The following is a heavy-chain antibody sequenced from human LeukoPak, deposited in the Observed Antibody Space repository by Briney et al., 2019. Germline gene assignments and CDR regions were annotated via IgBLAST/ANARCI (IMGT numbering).Heavy chain of an antibody. V-gene: IGHV3-21*05. D-gene: IGHD2-15*01. CDR2: ISSSSSYI. Sequence: GGSLRLSCAASGFTFSSYSMNWVRQAPGKGLEWVSFISSSSSYIYYADSVKGRFTISRDNAKNSLYPQMNSLRAEDTAVYYCARSGGYYFDYWGQGTLVTVSS. CDR1: GFTFSSYS. CDR3: ARSGGYYFDY. J-gene: IGHJ4*02.